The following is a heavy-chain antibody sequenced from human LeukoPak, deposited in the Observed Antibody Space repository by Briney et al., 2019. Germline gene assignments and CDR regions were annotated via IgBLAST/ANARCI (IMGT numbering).Heavy chain of an antibody. V-gene: IGHV3-23*01. J-gene: IGHJ4*02. CDR2: ISGSGGST. CDR3: AKERRGFDY. D-gene: IGHD3-10*01. Sequence: PGGSLRLSCAVSRFTFSTYAMSWVRQAPGKGLEWVSAISGSGGSTYYADSVKGRFTISRDNSKNTLNLQMNSLRAEDTAVYYCAKERRGFDYWGQGTLVTVSS. CDR1: RFTFSTYA.